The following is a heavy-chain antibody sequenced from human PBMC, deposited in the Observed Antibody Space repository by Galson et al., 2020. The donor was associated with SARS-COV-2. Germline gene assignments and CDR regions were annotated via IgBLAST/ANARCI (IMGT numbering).Heavy chain of an antibody. CDR3: ARAPVGRNWVYP. CDR2: IYYSGNT. D-gene: IGHD1-26*01. CDR1: GGYISSYY. Sequence: SETLSLTCTVSGGYISSYYWSWFRQPPGKGLEWIGYIYYSGNTNYNPSLKSRVTISVDTSKNQFSLELNSVTPADTSVYYCARAPVGRNWVYPWGQGTLVTVSS. J-gene: IGHJ5*02. V-gene: IGHV4-59*13.